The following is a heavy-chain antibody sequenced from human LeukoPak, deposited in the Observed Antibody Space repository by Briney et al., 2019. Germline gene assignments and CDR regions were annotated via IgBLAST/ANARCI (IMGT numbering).Heavy chain of an antibody. CDR1: GFTFSSYS. CDR3: ARDGLRLGELSQF. J-gene: IGHJ4*02. Sequence: GGSLRLSCAASGFTFSSYSMNWVRQAPGKGLEWVSSISSSSSYIYYADSVKGRFTISRDNSKNTLYLQMNSLRAEDTAVYYCARDGLRLGELSQFGGQGTLVTVSS. D-gene: IGHD3-16*02. CDR2: ISSSSSYI. V-gene: IGHV3-21*04.